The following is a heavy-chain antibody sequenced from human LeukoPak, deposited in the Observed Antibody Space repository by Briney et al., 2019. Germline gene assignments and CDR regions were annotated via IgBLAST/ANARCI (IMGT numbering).Heavy chain of an antibody. Sequence: GGSLRLSCAASGFTFSSFGIHWVRQAPGKGLEWVAHIWYDGSNKYYADSVKGRFTISRDNSKNTVHLQMDSLRAEDTAVYYCARDKQLLEYFDHWGQGTLVTVSS. J-gene: IGHJ4*02. CDR3: ARDKQLLEYFDH. D-gene: IGHD2-2*01. CDR1: GFTFSSFG. V-gene: IGHV3-33*01. CDR2: IWYDGSNK.